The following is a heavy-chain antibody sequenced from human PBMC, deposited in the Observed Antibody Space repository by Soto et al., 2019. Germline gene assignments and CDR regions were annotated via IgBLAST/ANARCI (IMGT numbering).Heavy chain of an antibody. CDR2: IIPIFGTA. J-gene: IGHJ6*02. D-gene: IGHD4-17*01. CDR3: ARDYGDYARTPYYGMDV. CDR1: GGTFSSYA. V-gene: IGHV1-69*12. Sequence: QVQLVQSGAEVKKPGSSVKVSCKASGGTFSSYAISWVRQAPGQGLEWMGGIIPIFGTANYAQKFQGRVTITADESTSTAYMELSSLRSEDTAVYYCARDYGDYARTPYYGMDVWGQGTTVTVSS.